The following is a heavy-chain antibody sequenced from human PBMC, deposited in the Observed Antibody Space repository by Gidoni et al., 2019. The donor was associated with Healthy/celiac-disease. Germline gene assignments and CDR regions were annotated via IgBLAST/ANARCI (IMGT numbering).Heavy chain of an antibody. CDR3: AKESPAGIAAAGRRSDAFDI. CDR1: GFTFSSYA. D-gene: IGHD6-13*01. CDR2: ISGSGGST. V-gene: IGHV3-23*01. J-gene: IGHJ3*02. Sequence: EVQLLESGGGLVQPGGSLRLSCAASGFTFSSYAMSWVGQAPGKGLEWVAAISGSGGSTYYAGSVKGRLTISRDNSKNTLYRQMNSLRAEDTAVNYCAKESPAGIAAAGRRSDAFDIWGQGTMVTVSS.